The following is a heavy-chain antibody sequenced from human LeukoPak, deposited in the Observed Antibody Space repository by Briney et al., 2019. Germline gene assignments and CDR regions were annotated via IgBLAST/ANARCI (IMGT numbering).Heavy chain of an antibody. V-gene: IGHV1-18*01. D-gene: IGHD3-22*01. Sequence: SVKVSCKASGYTFTSYGISWVRQAPGQGLEWMGWISAYNGNTNYAQKLQGRVTMTTDTSTSTAYMELRSLRSDDTAVYYCARTTYYYDSSGPRWFDPWGQGTLVTVSS. CDR2: ISAYNGNT. J-gene: IGHJ5*02. CDR1: GYTFTSYG. CDR3: ARTTYYYDSSGPRWFDP.